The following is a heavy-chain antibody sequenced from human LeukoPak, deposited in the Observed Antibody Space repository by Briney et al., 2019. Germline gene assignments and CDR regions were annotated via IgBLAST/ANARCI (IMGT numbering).Heavy chain of an antibody. Sequence: GGSLRLSCAASGFTVSSNYMNWVRQAPGKGLEWVSVIDSGDRTYYADSVKGRFTISRDNSKNTLYLQMNSLRAEDTAVYYCARDHYDFWSGQTGIDPWGQGTLVTVSS. CDR3: ARDHYDFWSGQTGIDP. V-gene: IGHV3-66*01. D-gene: IGHD3-3*01. J-gene: IGHJ5*02. CDR1: GFTVSSNY. CDR2: IDSGDRT.